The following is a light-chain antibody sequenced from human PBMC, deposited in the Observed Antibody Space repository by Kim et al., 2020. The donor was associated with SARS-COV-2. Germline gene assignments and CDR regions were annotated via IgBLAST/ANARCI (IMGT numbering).Light chain of an antibody. CDR3: QVWDSSSDHAV. J-gene: IGLJ7*01. CDR1: NIGSKS. CDR2: YDS. V-gene: IGLV3-21*04. Sequence: PGKTARITCGGNNIGSKSVVWYQHKPGQAPVLGIYYDSDRPSGIPERFSGSNSGNTATLTISRVEAGDEADYYCQVWDSSSDHAVFGGGTQLTVL.